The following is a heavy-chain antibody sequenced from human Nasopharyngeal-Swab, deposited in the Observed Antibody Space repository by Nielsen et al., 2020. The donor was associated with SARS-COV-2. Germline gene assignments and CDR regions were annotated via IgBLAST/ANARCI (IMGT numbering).Heavy chain of an antibody. CDR2: INPSGGST. D-gene: IGHD3-16*01. CDR3: AVAGGGILGTYYYYGMDV. CDR1: VYTFTSYY. V-gene: IGHV1-46*01. Sequence: ASVKVSCKASVYTFTSYYMHWVRQAPGQGLEWMGIINPSGGSTSYAQKFQGRVTMTRDTSTSTVYMELSSLRSEDTAVYYCAVAGGGILGTYYYYGMDVWGQGTTVTVSS. J-gene: IGHJ6*02.